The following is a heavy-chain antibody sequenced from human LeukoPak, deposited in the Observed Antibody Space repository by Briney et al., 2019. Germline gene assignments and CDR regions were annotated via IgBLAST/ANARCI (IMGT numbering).Heavy chain of an antibody. D-gene: IGHD4-17*01. CDR1: GFTFSSYA. V-gene: IGHV3-30-3*01. CDR2: ISYDGSNK. Sequence: PGRSLRLSCAASGFTFSSYAMHSVRQAPGKGLEWVEVISYDGSNKYYADSVKDRFTISRDNSKNTLYLQMNSLRAEDTAVYYCARDPRTNDYGPYFDYWGQGTLVTVSS. CDR3: ARDPRTNDYGPYFDY. J-gene: IGHJ4*02.